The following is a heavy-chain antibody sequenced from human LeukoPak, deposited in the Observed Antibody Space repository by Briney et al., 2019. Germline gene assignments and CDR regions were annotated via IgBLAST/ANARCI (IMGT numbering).Heavy chain of an antibody. CDR3: AKGPYSYTKGLLHPPHMDL. CDR1: GFTFSTYR. V-gene: IGHV3-23*01. CDR2: ISGDDVST. D-gene: IGHD3-22*01. Sequence: GGSLRLSCAASGFTFSTYRMSWVRQAPGKGLEWVSAISGDDVSTYYADSVKGRFTISRDNSKNTLYLQINSLRAEDTAVYYCAKGPYSYTKGLLHPPHMDLWGKGTTITVSS. J-gene: IGHJ6*03.